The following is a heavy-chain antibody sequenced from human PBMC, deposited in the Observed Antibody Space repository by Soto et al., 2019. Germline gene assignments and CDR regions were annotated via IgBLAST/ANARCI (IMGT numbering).Heavy chain of an antibody. Sequence: ASVKVSCKASGYTFTGYYMHWVRQAPGQGLEWMGWINPNSGGTNYAQKFQGWVTMTRDTSISTAYMELRRLRSDDTAVYYCARELGRRTTGYCSSTSCYTVLAFDIWGQGTMVTVSS. CDR3: ARELGRRTTGYCSSTSCYTVLAFDI. J-gene: IGHJ3*02. D-gene: IGHD2-2*02. CDR1: GYTFTGYY. CDR2: INPNSGGT. V-gene: IGHV1-2*04.